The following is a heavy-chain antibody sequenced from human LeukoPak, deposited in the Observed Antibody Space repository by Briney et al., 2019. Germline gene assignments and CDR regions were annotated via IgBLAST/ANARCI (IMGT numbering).Heavy chain of an antibody. J-gene: IGHJ5*02. Sequence: GGSLRLSCAASRFTLSTYWMSWVRRAPGKGLEWVAHIKQDGSQEYYVDSVKGRFTISRDSAKNSLYLQMNSLRAEDTAVYYCVNFGDLMITFGGVQSWGQGTLVTVSS. CDR3: VNFGDLMITFGGVQS. CDR1: RFTLSTYW. CDR2: IKQDGSQE. V-gene: IGHV3-7*01. D-gene: IGHD3-16*01.